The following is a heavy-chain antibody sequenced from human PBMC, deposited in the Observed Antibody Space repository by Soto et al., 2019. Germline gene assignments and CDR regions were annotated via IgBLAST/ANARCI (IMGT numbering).Heavy chain of an antibody. D-gene: IGHD2-21*02. CDR2: IYYSGST. Sequence: SETLSLTCTVSGGSISSYYWSWIRQPPGKGLEWIGYIYYSGSTNYNPSLKSRVTISVDTSKNQFSLKLSSVTAADTTVYYCARDGGDYLGIGYFDYWGQGTLVTVSS. CDR3: ARDGGDYLGIGYFDY. V-gene: IGHV4-59*01. CDR1: GGSISSYY. J-gene: IGHJ4*02.